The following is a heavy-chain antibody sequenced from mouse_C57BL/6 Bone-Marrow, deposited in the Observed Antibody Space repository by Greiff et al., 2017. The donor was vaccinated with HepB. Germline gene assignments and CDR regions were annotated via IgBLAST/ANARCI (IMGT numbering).Heavy chain of an antibody. D-gene: IGHD6-1*01. J-gene: IGHJ2*01. CDR1: GYTFTDYY. CDR2: INPNNGGT. V-gene: IGHV1-26*01. Sequence: VQVQQSRPERVKPGASVKICSKTSGYTFTDYYMNGVKQSQGKSLEWIGDINPNNGGTSYNQKFKGKATLTVDKSSSTAYMELRSLTSEDYAVYYCRTIHAFPTRYWAQRT. CDR3: RTIHAFPTRY.